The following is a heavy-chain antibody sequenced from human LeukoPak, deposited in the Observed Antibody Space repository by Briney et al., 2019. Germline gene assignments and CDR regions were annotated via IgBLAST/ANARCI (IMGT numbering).Heavy chain of an antibody. CDR1: GDSISSYY. CDR2: IYYSGST. J-gene: IGHJ4*02. V-gene: IGHV4-59*01. CDR3: ARDRTLYCSGGNCYSGGFDY. D-gene: IGHD2-15*01. Sequence: SETLSLTCTVSGDSISSYYWSWIRQPPGKGLEWIGYIYYSGSTNYNPSLKSRVTISVDTSKNQFSLKMSSVTAADTAVYYCARDRTLYCSGGNCYSGGFDYWGQGTPVTVSS.